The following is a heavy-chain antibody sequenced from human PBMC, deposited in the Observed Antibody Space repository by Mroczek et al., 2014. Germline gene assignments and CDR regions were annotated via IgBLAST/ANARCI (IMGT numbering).Heavy chain of an antibody. CDR3: ARGKGYSSSWYGREMDYYYYYMDV. CDR1: GYTFTSYD. J-gene: IGHJ6*03. CDR2: MNPNSGNT. D-gene: IGHD6-13*01. Sequence: VQLLESGAEVKKPGASVKVSCKASGYTFTSYDINWVRQATGQGLEWMGWMNPNSGNTGYAQKFQGRVTMTRNTSISTAYMELSSLRSEDTAVYYCARGKGYSSSWYGREMDYYYYYMDVGGKGT. V-gene: IGHV1-8*01.